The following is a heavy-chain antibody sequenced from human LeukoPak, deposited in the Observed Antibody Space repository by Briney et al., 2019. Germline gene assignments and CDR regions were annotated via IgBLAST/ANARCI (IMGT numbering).Heavy chain of an antibody. CDR3: ATNISVRDIINWFDP. J-gene: IGHJ5*02. CDR1: GYTFTGYY. D-gene: IGHD3-10*01. Sequence: ASVKVSCKASGYTFTGYYMHWVRQAPGQGLEWMGWINPNSGGTNYAQKFQGRVTMTRDTSISTAYMELSSLRYDDTAVYYCATNISVRDIINWFDPWGQGTLVTVSS. V-gene: IGHV1-2*02. CDR2: INPNSGGT.